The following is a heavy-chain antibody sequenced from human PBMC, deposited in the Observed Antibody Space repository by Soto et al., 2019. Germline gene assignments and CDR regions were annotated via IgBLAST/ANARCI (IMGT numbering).Heavy chain of an antibody. Sequence: QVQLQESGPGLVKPSETLSLTCTVSGGSVSSGSYYWSWIRQPPGKGLEWIGYIYYSGSTNYNPSLNTRSTRPVDPSTTQFSLKLSSVTAADTAVYSCARWGVAAPPLNWFDPWGQGTLVTVSS. CDR3: ARWGVAAPPLNWFDP. CDR2: IYYSGST. J-gene: IGHJ5*02. CDR1: GGSVSSGSYY. D-gene: IGHD2-15*01. V-gene: IGHV4-61*01.